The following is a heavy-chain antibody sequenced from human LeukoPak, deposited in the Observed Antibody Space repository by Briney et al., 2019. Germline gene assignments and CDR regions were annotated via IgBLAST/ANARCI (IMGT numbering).Heavy chain of an antibody. V-gene: IGHV4-59*01. Sequence: PSETLSLTCTVSGASISSYYWSWIRQPPGKGLEWIGYLYNTRNTYYNPSLKSRVTISVDTSKNQFSLKVSSVTAADTAVYYCARRGWLRFPSYYYYMDVWGKGTTVTVSS. CDR2: LYNTRNT. D-gene: IGHD5-12*01. CDR3: ARRGWLRFPSYYYYMDV. J-gene: IGHJ6*03. CDR1: GASISSYY.